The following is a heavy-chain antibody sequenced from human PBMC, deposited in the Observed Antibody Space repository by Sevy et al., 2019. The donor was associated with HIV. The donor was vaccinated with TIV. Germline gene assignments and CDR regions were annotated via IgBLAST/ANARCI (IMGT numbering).Heavy chain of an antibody. D-gene: IGHD3-22*01. CDR1: GFTFSSNA. V-gene: IGHV3-23*01. J-gene: IGHJ4*02. CDR3: ARKYDSSGYFDY. Sequence: GGSLRLSCEASGFTFSSNAMSWVRQAPGKGLEWVSGISGGGGDTFYADSVKGRFTISRDNSKNTLFLQINSLRAEDTAIYYCARKYDSSGYFDYWGQGTLVTVSS. CDR2: ISGGGGDT.